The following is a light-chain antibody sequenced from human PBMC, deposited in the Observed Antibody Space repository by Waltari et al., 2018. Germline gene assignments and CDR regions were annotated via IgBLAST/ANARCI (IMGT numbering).Light chain of an antibody. V-gene: IGLV3-21*02. J-gene: IGLJ3*02. CDR3: QRWDSTISHCV. CDR2: DNS. CDR1: RIGTNG. Sequence: YVLAPPPSTSEAPGQTASITRGGDRIGTNGVHWYQQRPGQAPELGIYDNSGRPSGVPERFSGSNSGNTATLTITRVKVVYEADYCCQRWDSTISHCVFGGGTKLTVL.